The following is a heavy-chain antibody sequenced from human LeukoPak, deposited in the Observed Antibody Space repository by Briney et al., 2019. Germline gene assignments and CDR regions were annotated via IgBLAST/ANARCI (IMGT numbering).Heavy chain of an antibody. CDR3: AGDAFNLPLGN. D-gene: IGHD2/OR15-2a*01. CDR1: GFTFRNYW. Sequence: GGSLRLSCIASGFTFRNYWMSWVRQAPGKGLEWVANIKEDGSERYDVASVRGRFSISRDNAKNSLYLQMNSLRAEDTAVYYCAGDAFNLPLGNWGQGTLVIVSS. V-gene: IGHV3-7*01. J-gene: IGHJ4*02. CDR2: IKEDGSER.